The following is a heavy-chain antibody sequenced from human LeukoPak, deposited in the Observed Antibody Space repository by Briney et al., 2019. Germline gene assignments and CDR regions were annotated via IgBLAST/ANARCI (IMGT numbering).Heavy chain of an antibody. D-gene: IGHD2-2*01. V-gene: IGHV3-33*01. J-gene: IGHJ5*02. CDR2: IWYDGSNK. CDR3: ARGKYCSSTSCIGDYFDP. CDR1: GFTFSTYG. Sequence: GGSLRLSCAASGFTFSTYGTHWVRQAPGKGLEWVALIWYDGSNKYSTDSVRGRFTISRDNSKNTLYLQMNSLRAEDTAVYYCARGKYCSSTSCIGDYFDPWGQGTLVTVSS.